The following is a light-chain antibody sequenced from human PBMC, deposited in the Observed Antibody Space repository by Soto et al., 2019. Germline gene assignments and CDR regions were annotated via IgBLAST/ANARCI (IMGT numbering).Light chain of an antibody. CDR2: GAS. Sequence: EIVMTQSPATLSVSPGERATLSCRASQSVSSNLAWYQQKPGQAPRLLIYGASTRATGIPARFSGSRSGTEFTLTSSSLQSEYFAVYYCQQYNNWWTFGQGTKVEIK. V-gene: IGKV3-15*01. J-gene: IGKJ1*01. CDR1: QSVSSN. CDR3: QQYNNWWT.